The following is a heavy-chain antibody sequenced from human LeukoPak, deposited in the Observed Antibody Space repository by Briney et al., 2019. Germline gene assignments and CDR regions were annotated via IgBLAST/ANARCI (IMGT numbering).Heavy chain of an antibody. CDR2: MNPNSGNT. CDR3: ARDFYTAMETTDFDY. Sequence: ASVKVSCKASVYTFTSYDINWVRQATGQGLEWMGWMNPNSGNTGYAQKFQGRVTMTRNTSISTAYMELSSLRSEDTAVYYCARDFYTAMETTDFDYWGQGTLVTVSS. J-gene: IGHJ4*02. V-gene: IGHV1-8*01. D-gene: IGHD5-18*01. CDR1: VYTFTSYD.